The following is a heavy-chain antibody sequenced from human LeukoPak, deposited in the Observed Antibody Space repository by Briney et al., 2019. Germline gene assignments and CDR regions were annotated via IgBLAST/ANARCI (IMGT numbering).Heavy chain of an antibody. V-gene: IGHV4-39*07. CDR3: ARGGYSYGPA. D-gene: IGHD5-18*01. J-gene: IGHJ5*02. CDR1: GGSISSSSYY. Sequence: SETLSLTCTVSGGSISSSSYYWGWIRQPPGKGLEWIGSIYYSGSTYYNPSLKSRVTISVDTSKNQFSLKLSSVTAAGTAVYYCARGGYSYGPAWGQGTLVTVSS. CDR2: IYYSGST.